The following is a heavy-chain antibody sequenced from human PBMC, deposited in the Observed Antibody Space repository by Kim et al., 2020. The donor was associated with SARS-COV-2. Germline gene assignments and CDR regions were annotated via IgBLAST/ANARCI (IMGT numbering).Heavy chain of an antibody. V-gene: IGHV4-59*13. J-gene: IGHJ4*02. CDR2: IYYSGST. D-gene: IGHD6-19*01. Sequence: SETPSLTCTVSGDSISSYYWSWIRQPPGKGLEWIGHIYYSGSTNYNPSLKSRVTISLDTSKNQFSLKLSSVTAADTAMYYCARDSGWLQPIDSWGQGTLVTVSS. CDR3: ARDSGWLQPIDS. CDR1: GDSISSYY.